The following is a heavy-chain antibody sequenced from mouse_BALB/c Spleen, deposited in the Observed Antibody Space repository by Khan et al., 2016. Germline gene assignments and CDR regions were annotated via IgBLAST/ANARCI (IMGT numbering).Heavy chain of an antibody. CDR2: ISDGGAYT. V-gene: IGHV5-4*02. Sequence: EVELVESGGGLVKPGGSLKLSCAASGFTFSDYYMYWVRQTPEKRLEWVATISDGGAYTYYPDSVKGRFTISSDNAKNNLYLQMRSLKSEDTAMYYCARTYGNYGYFDVWGAGTTVTVSS. CDR1: GFTFSDYY. CDR3: ARTYGNYGYFDV. D-gene: IGHD1-1*02. J-gene: IGHJ1*01.